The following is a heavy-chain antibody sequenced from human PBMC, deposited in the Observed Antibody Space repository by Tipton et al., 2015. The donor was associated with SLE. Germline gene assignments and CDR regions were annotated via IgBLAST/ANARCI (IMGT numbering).Heavy chain of an antibody. CDR2: IYHSGST. Sequence: TLSLTCAVSGYSISSGYYWGWIRQPPGKGLEWIGSIYHSGSTYYNPSLKSRVTISVDTSKNQFSLKLSSVTAADTAVYYCARGVFYDYIWGSYRLDAFDIWGQGTMVTVSS. V-gene: IGHV4-38-2*01. CDR1: GYSISSGYY. D-gene: IGHD3-16*02. J-gene: IGHJ3*02. CDR3: ARGVFYDYIWGSYRLDAFDI.